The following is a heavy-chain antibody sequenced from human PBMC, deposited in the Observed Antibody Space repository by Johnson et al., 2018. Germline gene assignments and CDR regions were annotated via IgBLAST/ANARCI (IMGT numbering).Heavy chain of an antibody. D-gene: IGHD3-3*01. CDR3: AREDYDFWSGHYYYYMDV. Sequence: VQLVQSGGGLVQPGRSLRLSCAASGFIFGDYAMHWVRQPPGKGLEWVSGISWRSDRIDYADSVKGRFTISRDNAKNSLYLQMNSLKTDDTALYYCAREDYDFWSGHYYYYMDVWGKGTTVTVSS. CDR2: ISWRSDRI. J-gene: IGHJ6*03. CDR1: GFIFGDYA. V-gene: IGHV3-9*01.